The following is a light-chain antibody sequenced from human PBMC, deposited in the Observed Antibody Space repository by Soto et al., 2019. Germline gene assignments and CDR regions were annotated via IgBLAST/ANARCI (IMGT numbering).Light chain of an antibody. V-gene: IGKV3-15*01. CDR3: QQYNNSAPLT. Sequence: EIVMTQSPATLSVSPGERATLSCRASQSVSSNLAWYQQKPGQAPRLLIYGASTRATVIPARFSGSGSVTEFTLTVSSLQSEHFAVYYCQQYNNSAPLTCGPGTKVEIK. J-gene: IGKJ1*01. CDR2: GAS. CDR1: QSVSSN.